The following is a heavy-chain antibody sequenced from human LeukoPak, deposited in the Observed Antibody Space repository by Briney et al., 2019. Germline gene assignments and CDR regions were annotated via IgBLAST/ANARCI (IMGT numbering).Heavy chain of an antibody. J-gene: IGHJ5*02. Sequence: SSETLSLTCTVSGASISSYYWTWIRQPAGKGPEWIGRIHTSGSTNYNPSLKSRVNMSVDTSKNQFPLKLNSVTAADTAVYYCARVTDPRYNWFDPWGQGTLVTVSS. V-gene: IGHV4-4*07. D-gene: IGHD2-21*02. CDR3: ARVTDPRYNWFDP. CDR1: GASISSYY. CDR2: IHTSGST.